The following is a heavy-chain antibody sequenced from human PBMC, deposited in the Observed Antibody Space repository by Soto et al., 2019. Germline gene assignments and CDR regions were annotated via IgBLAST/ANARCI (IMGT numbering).Heavy chain of an antibody. CDR2: IYWDDDK. J-gene: IGHJ4*02. V-gene: IGHV2-5*02. D-gene: IGHD3-22*01. CDR1: GFSLSTTGLG. CDR3: AHRSSDYDSSGLGFDY. Sequence: QITLKESGPTLVKPTQTLTLTCTFSGFSLSTTGLGVGWIRQPPGKALEWLGLIYWDDDKRYSPSLESRLTITKDTSENQVVLRMTNMHPVDTATSYCAHRSSDYDSSGLGFDYWGQGTLVTVSS.